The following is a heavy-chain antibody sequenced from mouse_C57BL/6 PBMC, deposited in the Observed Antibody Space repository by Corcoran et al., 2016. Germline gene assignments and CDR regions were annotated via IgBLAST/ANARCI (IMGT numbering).Heavy chain of an antibody. CDR3: ARRGDGNYDY. D-gene: IGHD2-1*01. J-gene: IGHJ2*01. V-gene: IGHV9-3*01. Sequence: QIQLVQSGPELKKPGETVKISCKASGSTFTTYGMSWVKQAPGKGLKWMGWINTYSGVPTYADDFKGRFAFSLATSASTAYLQINNLKNEDTATDFCARRGDGNYDYWGQGTTLTVSS. CDR1: GSTFTTYG. CDR2: INTYSGVP.